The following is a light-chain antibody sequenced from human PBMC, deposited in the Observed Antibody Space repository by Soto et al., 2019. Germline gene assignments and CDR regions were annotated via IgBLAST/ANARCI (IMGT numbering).Light chain of an antibody. CDR3: QQYNNWPTWT. CDR1: QSVNSN. Sequence: IVITQSPATRSVSAGDSAQLSCRDSQSVNSNLAWYQKKPGQAPRLIIYGTSTRATGIPDRFSGSGTATEFTLTISRLKSEDLAVYDGQQYNNWPTWTVGQGTKVDIK. CDR2: GTS. V-gene: IGKV3-15*01. J-gene: IGKJ1*01.